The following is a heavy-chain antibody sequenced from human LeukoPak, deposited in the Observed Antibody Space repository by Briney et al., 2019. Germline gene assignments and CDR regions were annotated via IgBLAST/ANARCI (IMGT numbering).Heavy chain of an antibody. Sequence: GGSLRLSCAASGFTLSSYGLHWVRQAPGKGLEWVTFIRYDGSNQYYADSVKGRFAISRDNSKNTLFLQMNSLRAEDTAVYYCAKGHDYGDSSFDYWGQGTLVTVSS. CDR2: IRYDGSNQ. V-gene: IGHV3-30*02. J-gene: IGHJ4*02. D-gene: IGHD4-17*01. CDR1: GFTLSSYG. CDR3: AKGHDYGDSSFDY.